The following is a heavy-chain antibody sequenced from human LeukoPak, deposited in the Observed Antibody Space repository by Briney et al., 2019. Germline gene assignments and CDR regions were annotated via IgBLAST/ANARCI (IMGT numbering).Heavy chain of an antibody. V-gene: IGHV3-23*01. J-gene: IGHJ4*02. CDR1: GFTFSSYT. CDR2: ITTSDGNT. D-gene: IGHD3-16*01. Sequence: GGSLRLSCAASGFTFSSYTMSWVRQAPGKGLEWVSTITTSDGNTYYADSVKGRFTVSRDNSKNTLFLQMNSLRAEDTAVYYCAKDGGLWVSAHRGDSWGRGTLVIVSS. CDR3: AKDGGLWVSAHRGDS.